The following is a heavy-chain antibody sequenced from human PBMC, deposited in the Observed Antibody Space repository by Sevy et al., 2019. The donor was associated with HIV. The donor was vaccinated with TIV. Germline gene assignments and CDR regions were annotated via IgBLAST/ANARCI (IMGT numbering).Heavy chain of an antibody. V-gene: IGHV3-30*04. J-gene: IGHJ4*02. CDR1: GFTFSSYA. D-gene: IGHD3-22*01. CDR2: ISYDGSNK. Sequence: GGSLRLSCAASGFTFSSYAMHWVRQAPGKGLEWVAVISYDGSNKYYADSVKGRFTISRDNSKNTLYLQINSLRAEDTAVYYCARDCHSLSHDSSGYFRPYYYFDYWGQGTLVTVSS. CDR3: ARDCHSLSHDSSGYFRPYYYFDY.